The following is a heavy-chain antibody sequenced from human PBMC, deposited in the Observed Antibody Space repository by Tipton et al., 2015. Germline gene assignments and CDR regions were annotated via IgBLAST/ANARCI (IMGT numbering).Heavy chain of an antibody. CDR2: ISFSGNTI. V-gene: IGHV3-48*01. CDR1: GFTFNDYA. J-gene: IGHJ4*02. Sequence: SLRLSCAASGFTFNDYAMHWVRQAPGKGLEWVSYISFSGNTIYYADSVKGRFTISRDNSKNTMYLQMNSLRAEDTAEYYCAREEGPFDYWGQGTLVTVSS. CDR3: AREEGPFDY.